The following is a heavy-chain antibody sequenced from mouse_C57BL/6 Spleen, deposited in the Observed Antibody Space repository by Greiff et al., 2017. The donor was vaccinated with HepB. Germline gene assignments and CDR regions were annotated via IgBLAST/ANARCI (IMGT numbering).Heavy chain of an antibody. CDR1: GYAFSSSW. Sequence: QVQLKQSGPELVKPGASVKISCKASGYAFSSSWMNWVKQRPGKGLEWIGRIYPGDGDTNYNGKFKGKATLTADKSSSTAYMQLSSLTSEDSAVYFCANYYGSPYWYFDVWGTGTTVTVSS. CDR3: ANYYGSPYWYFDV. J-gene: IGHJ1*03. D-gene: IGHD1-1*01. V-gene: IGHV1-82*01. CDR2: IYPGDGDT.